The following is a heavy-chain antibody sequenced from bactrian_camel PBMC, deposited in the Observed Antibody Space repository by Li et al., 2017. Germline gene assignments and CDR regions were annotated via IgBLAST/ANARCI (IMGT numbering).Heavy chain of an antibody. Sequence: HVQLVESGGGLVQPGGSLRLSCAASGFTFSNYGMAWVRQAPEKGLEWVSGISSDGSHTNYADSVKGRFTMSRDNAKTTLYLQMNSLKTEDTATYFCAACQLTAVGGKFRGQGTQVTVS. CDR2: ISSDGSHT. V-gene: IGHV3S6*01. CDR3: AACQLTAVGGKF. J-gene: IGHJ4*01. D-gene: IGHD3*01. CDR1: GFTFSNYG.